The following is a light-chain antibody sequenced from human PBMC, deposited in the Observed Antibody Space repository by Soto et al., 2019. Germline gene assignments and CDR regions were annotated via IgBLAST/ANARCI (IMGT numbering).Light chain of an antibody. V-gene: IGKV3-11*01. Sequence: EIVLTQSPATLSLSPGERATLSCRASPSVSSYLAWYQQKPGKAPRLLIYDASNRATGIPARFSGSGSGTDFTLTISSLEPEDFAVYYCQQRSNWPGTFGQGTKLEIK. CDR2: DAS. J-gene: IGKJ2*01. CDR3: QQRSNWPGT. CDR1: PSVSSY.